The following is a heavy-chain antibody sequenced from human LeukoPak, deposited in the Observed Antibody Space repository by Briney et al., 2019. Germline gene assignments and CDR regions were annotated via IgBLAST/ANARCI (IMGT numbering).Heavy chain of an antibody. Sequence: GESLKISCKGSGYSFTSYWIGWVRQMPGKGLEWMGIIYPGDSDTRYSPSFQGQVTISADKSISTAYLQWSSLKASVTAMYYCASGLSGYDGNYWYFDLWGRGTLVTVSS. CDR2: IYPGDSDT. J-gene: IGHJ2*01. CDR1: GYSFTSYW. V-gene: IGHV5-51*01. D-gene: IGHD5-12*01. CDR3: ASGLSGYDGNYWYFDL.